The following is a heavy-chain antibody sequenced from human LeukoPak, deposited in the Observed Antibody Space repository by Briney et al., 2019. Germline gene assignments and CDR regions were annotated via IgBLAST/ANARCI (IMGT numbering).Heavy chain of an antibody. CDR1: GFTFSSYA. D-gene: IGHD1-26*01. J-gene: IGHJ4*02. Sequence: QTGGSLRLSCAASGFTFSSYAMSWVRQAPGKGLEWVSAISGSGGSTYYADSVKGRFTISRDNSKNTLYLQMNSLRAEDTAVYYCAGHTGTYYDFDSWGQGTLVTVSS. V-gene: IGHV3-23*01. CDR2: ISGSGGST. CDR3: AGHTGTYYDFDS.